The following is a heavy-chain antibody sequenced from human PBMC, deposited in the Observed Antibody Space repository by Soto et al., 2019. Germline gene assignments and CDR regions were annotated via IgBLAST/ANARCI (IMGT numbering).Heavy chain of an antibody. V-gene: IGHV1-69*13. D-gene: IGHD6-19*01. CDR2: IIPIFGTA. CDR1: GGTFSSYA. Sequence: SVKVSCKAAGGTFSSYAISWVRQAPGQGLEWMGGIIPIFGTANYAQKFQGRVTITADESTSTAYMELSSLRSEDTAVYYCASMLVGKNLYYYYYGMAVWGQGTTVPVSS. CDR3: ASMLVGKNLYYYYYGMAV. J-gene: IGHJ6*02.